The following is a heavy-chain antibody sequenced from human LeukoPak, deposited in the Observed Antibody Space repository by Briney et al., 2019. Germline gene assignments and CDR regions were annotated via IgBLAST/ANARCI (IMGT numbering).Heavy chain of an antibody. J-gene: IGHJ4*02. CDR3: AKEPTRTTVEYYFDY. V-gene: IGHV3-23*01. D-gene: IGHD4-23*01. CDR2: ISGSGGTT. Sequence: PGGSLRLSCAASGFTFSNYAMSWVRQAPGKGLEWVSAISGSGGTTNYADSVKGRFTISRDNSKNTLYLQMNSLRAEDTAVYYCAKEPTRTTVEYYFDYWGQGTLVTVSS. CDR1: GFTFSNYA.